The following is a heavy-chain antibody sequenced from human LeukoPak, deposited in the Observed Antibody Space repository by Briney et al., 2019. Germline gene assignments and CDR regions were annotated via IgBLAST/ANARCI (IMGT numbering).Heavy chain of an antibody. V-gene: IGHV4-38-2*02. CDR3: ARWGIVGATGEDY. Sequence: PSETLSLTCTVSGYSISSGYYWGWIRQPPGKGLEWIGNIYHSGSTYYNPSLKSRVTISVDTSKNQFSLKLGSVTAADTAVYYCARWGIVGATGEDYWGQGTLVTVSS. D-gene: IGHD1-26*01. CDR1: GYSISSGYY. CDR2: IYHSGST. J-gene: IGHJ4*02.